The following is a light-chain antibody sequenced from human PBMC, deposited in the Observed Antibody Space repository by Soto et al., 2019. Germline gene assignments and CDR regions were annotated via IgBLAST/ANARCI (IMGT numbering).Light chain of an antibody. CDR1: QHVGVY. V-gene: IGKV1-33*01. CDR2: DTS. J-gene: IGKJ4*01. CDR3: QQYDYVPS. Sequence: QLTQTPSSLSASIGDRVTIARQASQHVGVYLNWYQQQPGKPPRVLIYDTSHLETGVPPRFSGSGSGTDFTLTISSLQPEDIGTCYCQQYDYVPSFGGGTKV.